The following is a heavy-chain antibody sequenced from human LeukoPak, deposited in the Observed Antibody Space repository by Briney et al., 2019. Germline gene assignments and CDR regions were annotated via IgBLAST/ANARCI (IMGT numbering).Heavy chain of an antibody. CDR3: ARDYGDYYGADP. D-gene: IGHD4-17*01. Sequence: ASVTVSFKASGGTFSIYAISWVRQAPGQGLEWMGWISAYNGNTNYAQMLQGRVTMTTDTSTSTAYMELRSLRSDDTAVYYCARDYGDYYGADPWGQGTLVTVSS. V-gene: IGHV1-18*01. CDR2: ISAYNGNT. J-gene: IGHJ5*02. CDR1: GGTFSIYA.